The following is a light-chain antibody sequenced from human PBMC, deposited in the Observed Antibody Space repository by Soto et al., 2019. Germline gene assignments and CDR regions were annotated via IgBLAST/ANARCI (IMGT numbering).Light chain of an antibody. V-gene: IGKV1-6*01. J-gene: IGKJ1*01. CDR3: QQDYNCPRT. Sequence: QMAQSPFTLSASVGCSVTVTCRASQGIRKDLGWYQHKQGKAPKLLIYAASTLQSGVPSRFSGSASGTDFNLTISSLQPEDFATYYCQQDYNCPRTFGQGTKVDIK. CDR1: QGIRKD. CDR2: AAS.